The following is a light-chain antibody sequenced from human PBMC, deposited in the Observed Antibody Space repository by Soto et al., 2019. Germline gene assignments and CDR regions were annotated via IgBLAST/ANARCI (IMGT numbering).Light chain of an antibody. CDR3: QQRSNWPSIT. V-gene: IGKV3-11*01. CDR1: QSVSSY. Sequence: EILLTQFPGTLSLSPGERATLSCRASQSVSSYLAWYQQKPGQAPRLLIYDASNRATGIPARFSGSGSGTDFTLTISSLEPEDFAVYYCQQRSNWPSITFGQGTRLEI. J-gene: IGKJ5*01. CDR2: DAS.